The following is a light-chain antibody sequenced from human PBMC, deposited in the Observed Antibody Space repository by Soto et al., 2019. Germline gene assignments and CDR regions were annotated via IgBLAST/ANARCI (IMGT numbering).Light chain of an antibody. CDR1: QSVSSN. CDR3: QQYNNWPPWT. V-gene: IGKV3-15*01. CDR2: CAS. J-gene: IGKJ1*01. Sequence: EIVMTQSPATLSVSPGERATLSRRASQSVSSNLAWYQQKPGQAPRLLIYCASTRATGIPARFSGSGSGTEFTLTISSLQSEDFAVYYCQQYNNWPPWTFGQGTKVEIK.